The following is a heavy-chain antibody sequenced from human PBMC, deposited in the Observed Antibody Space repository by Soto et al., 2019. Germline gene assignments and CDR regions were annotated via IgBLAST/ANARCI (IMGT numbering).Heavy chain of an antibody. D-gene: IGHD3-3*01. J-gene: IGHJ4*02. CDR3: ARDEVSIDFWSGYSY. CDR1: GFTFSDYY. CDR2: ISSSGSTI. Sequence: GGSLRLSCAASGFTFSDYYMSWIRQAPGKGLEWVSYISSSGSTIYYADSVKGRFTISRDNAKNSLYLQMNSLRAEDTAVYYCARDEVSIDFWSGYSYWGQGTLVTVSS. V-gene: IGHV3-11*01.